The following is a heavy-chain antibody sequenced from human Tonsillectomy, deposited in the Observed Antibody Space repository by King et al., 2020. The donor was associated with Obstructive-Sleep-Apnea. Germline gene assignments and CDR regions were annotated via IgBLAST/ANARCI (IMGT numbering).Heavy chain of an antibody. D-gene: IGHD4-23*01. CDR1: GFSFSSYS. CDR2: ISSSSSTI. V-gene: IGHV3-48*04. J-gene: IGHJ4*02. CDR3: ARDHCGGYSSLDY. Sequence: VQLVESGGGLVQPGGSLRLSCAASGFSFSSYSMNWVRQAPGKGLEWLSYISSSSSTIYYADSVNGRFTISRDNAKNSLFLQMNSLRAEDTAVYYCARDHCGGYSSLDYWGQGTLVTVSS.